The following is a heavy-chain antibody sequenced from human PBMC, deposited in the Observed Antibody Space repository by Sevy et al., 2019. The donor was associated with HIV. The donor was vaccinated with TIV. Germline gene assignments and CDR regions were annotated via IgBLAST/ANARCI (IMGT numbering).Heavy chain of an antibody. J-gene: IGHJ4*02. CDR2: ISWDGGST. V-gene: IGHV3-43*01. D-gene: IGHD4-17*01. CDR1: GFTFDDYT. CDR3: AKLGGNYGDYDDY. Sequence: GESLKISCAASGFTFDDYTMHWVRQPPGKGLEWVSRISWDGGSTYYADSVKGRFTISRDNSKNSLFLQMNSLRSEDTAFYYCAKLGGNYGDYDDYWGRGTLVTVSS.